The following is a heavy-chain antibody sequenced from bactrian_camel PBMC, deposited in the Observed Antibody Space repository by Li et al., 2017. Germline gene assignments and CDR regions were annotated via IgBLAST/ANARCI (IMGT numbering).Heavy chain of an antibody. CDR2: IDPGSGIA. V-gene: IGHV3S1*01. J-gene: IGHJ2*01. CDR3: AADTSGDLCEYCTGGYCTFTSPRGLEM. CDR1: GFSFSRHC. Sequence: HVQLVESGGGAVQPGGSLRLSCIGSGFSFSRHCMGWYRQYPGKQREGVANIDPGSGIANYTDSVQGRFTVSQDKAKKTLYLEMDSLQPGDTAMYYCAADTSGDLCEYCTGGYCTFTSPRGLEMWGQGTQVTVS. D-gene: IGHD3*01.